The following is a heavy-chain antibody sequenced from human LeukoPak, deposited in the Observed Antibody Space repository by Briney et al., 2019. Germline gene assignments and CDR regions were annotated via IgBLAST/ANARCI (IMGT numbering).Heavy chain of an antibody. V-gene: IGHV4-31*03. CDR2: IYCSGST. CDR3: ARVVYYDSSGYHRFDY. CDR1: GGSISSGGYY. J-gene: IGHJ4*02. D-gene: IGHD3-22*01. Sequence: PSETLSLTCTVSGGSISSGGYYWSWIRQHPGKGLEWIGYIYCSGSTYYNPSLKSRVTISVDTSKSQFSLKLSSVTAADTAVYYCARVVYYDSSGYHRFDYWGQGTLVTVSS.